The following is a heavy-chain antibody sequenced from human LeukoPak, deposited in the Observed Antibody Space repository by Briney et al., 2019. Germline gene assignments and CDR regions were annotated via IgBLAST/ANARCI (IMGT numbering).Heavy chain of an antibody. CDR2: VNPNSGDT. V-gene: IGHV1-2*02. D-gene: IGHD1-26*01. J-gene: IGHJ5*01. Sequence: ASVKVSCKASGYTFTGYYLHWVRQAPGQGLEWMGCVNPNSGDTNYAQKFQGSVTMTRDTSICTVYVELSRLRSDDTAVYYCARASGSYWWFDSWGQGTLVTVSS. CDR1: GYTFTGYY. CDR3: ARASGSYWWFDS.